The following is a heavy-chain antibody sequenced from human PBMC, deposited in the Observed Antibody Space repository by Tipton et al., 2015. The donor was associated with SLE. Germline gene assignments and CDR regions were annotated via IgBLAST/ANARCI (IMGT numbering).Heavy chain of an antibody. Sequence: QLVQSGAEVRKPGASVKVSCQASGYTFTLYDINWVRQAAGQGPEWMGWMNPNTGDTDYAQKFQGRLTMTRDTAISAAYMELSRLRSDDTAVYFCARGPFNSASYRFDPWGQGTLVTVSS. J-gene: IGHJ5*02. D-gene: IGHD2/OR15-2a*01. V-gene: IGHV1-8*01. CDR1: GYTFTLYD. CDR3: ARGPFNSASYRFDP. CDR2: MNPNTGDT.